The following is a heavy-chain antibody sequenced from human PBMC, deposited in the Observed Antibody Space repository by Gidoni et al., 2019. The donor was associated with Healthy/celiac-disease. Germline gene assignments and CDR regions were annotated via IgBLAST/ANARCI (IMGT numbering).Heavy chain of an antibody. D-gene: IGHD3-3*01. V-gene: IGHV3-21*01. CDR1: GFTFSSYS. J-gene: IGHJ4*02. CDR2: ISSSSSYI. CDR3: ASTSPGDYDFWSGQDYFDY. Sequence: EVQLVESGGGLVKPGGSLSLSCAASGFTFSSYSMNWVRQAPGKGLEWVSSISSSSSYIYYADSVKGRFTISRDNAKNSLYLQMNSLRAEDTAVYYCASTSPGDYDFWSGQDYFDYWGQGTLVTVSS.